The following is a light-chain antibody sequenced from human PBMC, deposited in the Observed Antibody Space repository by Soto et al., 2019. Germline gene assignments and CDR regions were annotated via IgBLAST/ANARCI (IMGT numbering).Light chain of an antibody. J-gene: IGKJ1*01. V-gene: IGKV3D-15*01. Sequence: PSERGTLSCRASESVTNYLAWYQQKPGQAPRLLIYGASSRATGIPDRFSGSGSGTDFTLTISRLEPEDFAVYYCQQYIYWPWTFGQGTKVDI. CDR3: QQYIYWPWT. CDR1: ESVTNY. CDR2: GAS.